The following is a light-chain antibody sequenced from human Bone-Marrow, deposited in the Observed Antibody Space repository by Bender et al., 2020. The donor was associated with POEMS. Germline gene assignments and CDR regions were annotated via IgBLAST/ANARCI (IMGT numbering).Light chain of an antibody. CDR2: EGS. V-gene: IGLV2-23*01. CDR1: SSDVGSYDL. J-gene: IGLJ1*01. Sequence: QSALTQPASVSGSPGQSITISCTGTSSDVGSYDLVSWYQHHPGKVPKLVIYEGSKRPSGVSYRFSDSQSGNTASLTISGLQAEDEADYFCCSYAGSTTYVFGSGTKVTVL. CDR3: CSYAGSTTYV.